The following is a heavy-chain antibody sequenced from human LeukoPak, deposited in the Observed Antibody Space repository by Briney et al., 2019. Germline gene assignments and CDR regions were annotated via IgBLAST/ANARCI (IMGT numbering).Heavy chain of an antibody. V-gene: IGHV3-48*04. CDR1: GFTFRSNW. Sequence: GGSLRLSCTASGFTFRSNWMSWVRQAPGKGLEWVSYISSSGGTIYYADSVKGRFTISRDNAKNSLYLQMNSPRAEDTAVYYCARVGTSSNYYYYMDVWGKGTTVTVSS. D-gene: IGHD1-1*01. J-gene: IGHJ6*03. CDR3: ARVGTSSNYYYYMDV. CDR2: ISSSGGTI.